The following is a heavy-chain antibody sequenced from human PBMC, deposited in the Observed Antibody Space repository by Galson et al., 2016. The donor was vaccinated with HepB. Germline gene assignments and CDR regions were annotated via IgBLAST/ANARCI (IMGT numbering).Heavy chain of an antibody. J-gene: IGHJ4*02. D-gene: IGHD4-11*01. CDR2: VYYSGNT. Sequence: SETLSLTCTVSGDSISSSNWWSWVRQSPGKGLEWIGEVYYSGNTHYNPSLKTRLTISMDKSKNQFSLELTSVTAADTAVYYCVRHSRDDSHPYYYFDYWGQGTLVAVSS. CDR3: VRHSRDDSHPYYYFDY. CDR1: GDSISSSNW. V-gene: IGHV4/OR15-8*02.